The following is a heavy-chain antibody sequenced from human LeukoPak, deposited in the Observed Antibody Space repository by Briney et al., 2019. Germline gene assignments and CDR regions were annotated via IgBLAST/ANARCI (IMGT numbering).Heavy chain of an antibody. V-gene: IGHV4-34*01. CDR2: INHSGST. D-gene: IGHD2/OR15-2a*01. CDR3: ARENTISFDP. CDR1: GGSLTGYY. Sequence: SETLSLTRGVSGGSLTGYYWSWIRQPPGKGLEWIGEINHSGSTKYNPSLESRVSISLDTSKNHFSLKLSSVTAADTAVYYCARENTISFDPWGQGTLVTVSS. J-gene: IGHJ5*02.